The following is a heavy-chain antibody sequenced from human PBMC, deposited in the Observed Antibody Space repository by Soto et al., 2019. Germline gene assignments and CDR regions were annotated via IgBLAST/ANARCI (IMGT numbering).Heavy chain of an antibody. Sequence: QVQLVQSGAEVKKPGASVKVSCKASGYTFTSYAMHWVRQAPGQRLEWMGWINAGNGNTKYSQKFQGRVTITRGTSASTAYMELSSLRSEDTAVYYCARGGPSLSSWMFDPWGQGTLVTVSS. CDR1: GYTFTSYA. CDR2: INAGNGNT. V-gene: IGHV1-3*01. CDR3: ARGGPSLSSWMFDP. J-gene: IGHJ5*02. D-gene: IGHD6-13*01.